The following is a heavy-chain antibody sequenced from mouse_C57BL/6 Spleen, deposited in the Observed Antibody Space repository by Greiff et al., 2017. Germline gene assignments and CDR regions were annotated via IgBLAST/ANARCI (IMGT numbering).Heavy chain of an antibody. CDR3: TPREGYYRAY. J-gene: IGHJ3*01. Sequence: VQLQQSGAELVRPGASVKLSCTASGFNIKDDYMHWVKQRPEQGLEWIGWIDPENGDTEYASKFQGKATITADTSSNTAYLQLSSLTSEDAAVYYCTPREGYYRAYWGQGTLVTVSA. CDR1: GFNIKDDY. D-gene: IGHD2-3*01. CDR2: IDPENGDT. V-gene: IGHV14-4*01.